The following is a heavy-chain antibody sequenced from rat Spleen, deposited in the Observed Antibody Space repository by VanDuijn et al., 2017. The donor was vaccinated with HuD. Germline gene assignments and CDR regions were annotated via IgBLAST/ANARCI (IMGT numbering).Heavy chain of an antibody. CDR1: GFSLTTHH. D-gene: IGHD2-5*01. V-gene: IGHV2-43*01. J-gene: IGHJ2*01. Sequence: QVQLKESGPGLVQPSQTLSLSCTVSGFSLTTHHVSWVRQPPGKGLEWMGVIWTGGNTAYNSLLKSRLSISRDTSKSQIFLKMNSLRTEDTATYDCARANRDTYAHFDYWGQGVMVTVSS. CDR3: ARANRDTYAHFDY. CDR2: IWTGGNT.